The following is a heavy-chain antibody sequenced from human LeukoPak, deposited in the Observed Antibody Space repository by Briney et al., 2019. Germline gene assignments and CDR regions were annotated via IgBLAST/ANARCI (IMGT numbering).Heavy chain of an antibody. CDR2: ISGSGGST. Sequence: GGSLRLSWAASGFTVSNYAMSWVRQAPGKGLEWVSVISGSGGSTYYADSVQGRFTISRDTSKNTLDLQMNSLRAEDTAVYYCAKDHDIGSSSYYYALDVWGQGTTVTVSS. CDR1: GFTVSNYA. V-gene: IGHV3-23*01. D-gene: IGHD1-26*01. CDR3: AKDHDIGSSSYYYALDV. J-gene: IGHJ6*02.